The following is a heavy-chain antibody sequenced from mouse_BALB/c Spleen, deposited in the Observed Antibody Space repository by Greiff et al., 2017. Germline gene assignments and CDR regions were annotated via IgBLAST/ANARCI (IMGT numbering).Heavy chain of an antibody. Sequence: VQRVESGPGLVAPSQSLSITCTVSGFSLTSYDISWIRQPPGKGLEWLGVIWTGGGTNYNSAFMSRLSISKDNSKSQVFLKMNSLQTDDTAIYYCVRDYRYDGTWFAYWGQGTLVTVSA. CDR1: GFSLTSYD. V-gene: IGHV2-9-2*01. CDR2: IWTGGGT. D-gene: IGHD2-14*01. CDR3: VRDYRYDGTWFAY. J-gene: IGHJ3*01.